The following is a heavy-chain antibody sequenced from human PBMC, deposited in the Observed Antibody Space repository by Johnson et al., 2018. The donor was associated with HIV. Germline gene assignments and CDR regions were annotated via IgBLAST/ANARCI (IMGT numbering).Heavy chain of an antibody. V-gene: IGHV3-9*01. CDR3: AKETRDSRSAFDV. D-gene: IGHD4-11*01. Sequence: VQLVESGGGLVQPGGSLKLSCEASGFTFDDYAMHWVRQAPGKGLEWVSGISWNGGSIGYADSVKGRFTISRENAKNSLYLQMNSLRAGDTAVYYCAKETRDSRSAFDVWGQGTLVTVSS. J-gene: IGHJ3*01. CDR1: GFTFDDYA. CDR2: ISWNGGSI.